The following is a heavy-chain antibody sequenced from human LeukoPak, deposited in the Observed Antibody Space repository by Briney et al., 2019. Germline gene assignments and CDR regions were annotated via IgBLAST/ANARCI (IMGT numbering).Heavy chain of an antibody. D-gene: IGHD6-13*01. Sequence: GGTLRLSCAASEFTFRSYGMSWVRQAPGKGLEWVSAIGGSGDNTYYADSVKGRFTISRGNSKNTLYLQMNSLRAEDTAVYYCAKSRFVGSSWYYFDYWGQGTLVTVSS. J-gene: IGHJ4*02. CDR1: EFTFRSYG. CDR3: AKSRFVGSSWYYFDY. CDR2: IGGSGDNT. V-gene: IGHV3-23*01.